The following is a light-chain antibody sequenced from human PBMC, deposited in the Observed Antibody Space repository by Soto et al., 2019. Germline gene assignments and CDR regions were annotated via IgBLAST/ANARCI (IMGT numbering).Light chain of an antibody. CDR1: QGINHF. CDR2: GAS. J-gene: IGKJ4*01. CDR3: LQHNTYPLT. V-gene: IGKV1-17*03. Sequence: DIQMTQSPYAMSASVGDRVTISCRASQGINHFLAWFQVKPGKVPKRLIYGASSLQSGVPSRFSGSGSGTEFTLTISSLQPEDSAAYYCLQHNTYPLTFGGGTNVDIK.